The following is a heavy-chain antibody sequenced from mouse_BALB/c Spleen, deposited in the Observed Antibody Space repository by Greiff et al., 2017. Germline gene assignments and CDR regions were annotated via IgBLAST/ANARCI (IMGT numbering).Heavy chain of an antibody. J-gene: IGHJ3*01. CDR1: GFNIKDYY. Sequence: VQLQQSGAELVRSGASVKLSCTASGFNIKDYYMHWVKQRPEQGLEWIGWIDPENGDTEYAPKFQGKATMTADTSSNTAYLQLSSLTSEDTAVYYCNLIYEGYYWFAYGGRGTLVTVCA. CDR3: NLIYEGYYWFAY. CDR2: IDPENGDT. V-gene: IGHV14-4*02. D-gene: IGHD2-3*01.